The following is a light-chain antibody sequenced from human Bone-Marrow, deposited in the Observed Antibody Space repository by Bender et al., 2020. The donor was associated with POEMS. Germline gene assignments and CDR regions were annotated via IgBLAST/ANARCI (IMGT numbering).Light chain of an antibody. CDR2: RDN. V-gene: IGLV1-47*01. CDR1: SSNIGYFL. CDR3: SSYAGSDNLVV. Sequence: QSVLTQPPSVSGTPGQTVTISCSGSSSNIGYFLVYWYQQVPGRAPKLLIYRDNQRPSGVPDRFSASKSGTSASLAISGLRSEDEADYYCSSYAGSDNLVVFGGGTRLTVL. J-gene: IGLJ2*01.